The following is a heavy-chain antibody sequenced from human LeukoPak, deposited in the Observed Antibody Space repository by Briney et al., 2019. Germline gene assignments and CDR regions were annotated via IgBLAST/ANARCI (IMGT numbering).Heavy chain of an antibody. Sequence: PGGSLRLSCTASGFTFGDYAMSWVRQAPGKGLEWVGFIRSKAYGGTTEYAASVKGRFTISRDDSKSIAYLQMNSLKTEDTAVYYCTRDGSDYGDYGFDYWGQGTLVTVSS. CDR2: IRSKAYGGTT. CDR3: TRDGSDYGDYGFDY. V-gene: IGHV3-49*04. J-gene: IGHJ4*02. CDR1: GFTFGDYA. D-gene: IGHD4-17*01.